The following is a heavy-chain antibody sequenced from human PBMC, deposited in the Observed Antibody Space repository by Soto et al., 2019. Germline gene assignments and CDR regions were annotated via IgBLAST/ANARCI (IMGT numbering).Heavy chain of an antibody. CDR3: AKNSRLYCSSTSCYEDYYYYYGMDV. V-gene: IGHV3-23*01. D-gene: IGHD2-2*01. J-gene: IGHJ6*02. CDR2: ISGSGGST. CDR1: GFTFSSYA. Sequence: EVQLLESGGGLVQPGGSLRLSCAASGFTFSSYAMSWVRQAPGKGLEWVSAISGSGGSTYYADSVKGRFTISRDNSKNTLYLQMNSLRAEDTAVYYCAKNSRLYCSSTSCYEDYYYYYGMDVWGQGTTVTVSS.